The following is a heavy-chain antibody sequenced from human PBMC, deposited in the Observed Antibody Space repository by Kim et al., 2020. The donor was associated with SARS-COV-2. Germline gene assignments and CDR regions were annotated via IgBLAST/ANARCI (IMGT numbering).Heavy chain of an antibody. CDR2: IYYSGST. V-gene: IGHV4-59*08. Sequence: SETLSLTCTVSGGSISSYYWSWIWQPPGKGLEWIGYIYYSGSTNYNPSLKSRVTISVDTSTNQFALRLSPVTVADADVYYCAGQGAASGWFDPWGQGTLVTVSS. J-gene: IGHJ5*02. CDR1: GGSISSYY. CDR3: AGQGAASGWFDP. D-gene: IGHD6-13*01.